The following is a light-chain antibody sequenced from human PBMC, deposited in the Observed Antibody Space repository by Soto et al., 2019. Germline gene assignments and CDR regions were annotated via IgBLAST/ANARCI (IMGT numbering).Light chain of an antibody. CDR3: QQSFTTPYVA. V-gene: IGKV1-39*01. J-gene: IGKJ1*01. CDR1: QSISTY. CDR2: AAS. Sequence: DIQMTQSPSSLSASVGDRVTITCRASQSISTYLNWYQQKPGKAPRLLIYAASRLQSGVPSRFSGGGSATDFTLSISSLQPEDFATYYCQQSFTTPYVAFGQGTKVEIK.